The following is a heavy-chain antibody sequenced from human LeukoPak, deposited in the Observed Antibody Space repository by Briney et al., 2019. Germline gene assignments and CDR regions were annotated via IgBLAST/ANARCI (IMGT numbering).Heavy chain of an antibody. Sequence: PSETLSLTCTVSGGSISSYYWSWIRQPPGKGLEWIGYIYYSGSTNHNPSLRGRATISIDTSKNQFSLKLTYVTAADSAVYYCARVFDSWGQGTLVTVSS. CDR3: ARVFDS. V-gene: IGHV4-59*12. CDR1: GGSISSYY. CDR2: IYYSGST. J-gene: IGHJ4*02.